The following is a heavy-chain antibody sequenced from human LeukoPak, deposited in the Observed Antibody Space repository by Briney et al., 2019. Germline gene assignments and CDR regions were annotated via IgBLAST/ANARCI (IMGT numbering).Heavy chain of an antibody. J-gene: IGHJ5*02. CDR1: ASFXXXY. D-gene: IGHD3-16*01. CDR2: INXXXXX. CDR3: AKGRRVIMIQGANRVNQWIDP. V-gene: IGHV4-34*01. Sequence: ASFXXXYXXXVRXPPXKGXXXXXEINXXXXXNYNPSLKSRVTISLDTSKKQFSLKLNSVTAADTATYYCAKGRRVIMIQGANRVNQWIDPWGQGTLVTVSS.